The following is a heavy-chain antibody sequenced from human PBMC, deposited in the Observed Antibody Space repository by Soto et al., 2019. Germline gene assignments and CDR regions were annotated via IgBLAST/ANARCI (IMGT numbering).Heavy chain of an antibody. CDR3: AREYSSSSKNDGYYYYYYYMDV. J-gene: IGHJ6*03. CDR2: TYYRSKWYN. D-gene: IGHD6-6*01. Sequence: QSQTLSLTCAISGDSVSSNSAAWNWIRQSPSRGLEWLGRTYYRSKWYNDYAVSVKSRITINPDTSKNQFSLQLNSVTPEDTAVYYCAREYSSSSKNDGYYYYYYYMDVWGKGTTVTVSS. CDR1: GDSVSSNSAA. V-gene: IGHV6-1*01.